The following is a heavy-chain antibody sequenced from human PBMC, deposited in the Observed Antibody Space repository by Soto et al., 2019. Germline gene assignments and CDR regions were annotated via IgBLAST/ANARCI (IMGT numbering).Heavy chain of an antibody. CDR3: ARGGWMVVTAINAFDI. CDR2: IWYDGSNK. J-gene: IGHJ3*02. D-gene: IGHD2-21*02. CDR1: GFTFSSYG. V-gene: IGHV3-33*01. Sequence: QVQLVESGGGVVQPGRSLRLSCAASGFTFSSYGMHWVRQAPGKGLEWVAVIWYDGSNKYYADSVKGRFTISRDNSKNMLYLQMNSLRAEDTAVYYCARGGWMVVTAINAFDIWGQGTMVTVSS.